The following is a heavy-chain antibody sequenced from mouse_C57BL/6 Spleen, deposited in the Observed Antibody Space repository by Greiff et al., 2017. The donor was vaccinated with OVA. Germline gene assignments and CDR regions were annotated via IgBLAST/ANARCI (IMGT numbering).Heavy chain of an antibody. CDR3: ARTREGYYAMDY. Sequence: EVKLMESGGGLVKPGGSLKLSCAASGFTFSDYGMHWVRQAPEKGLEWVAYISSGSSTIYYADTVKGRFTISRDNAKNTLFLQMTSLRSEDTAMYYCARTREGYYAMDYWGQGTSVTVSS. V-gene: IGHV5-17*01. CDR2: ISSGSSTI. J-gene: IGHJ4*01. CDR1: GFTFSDYG.